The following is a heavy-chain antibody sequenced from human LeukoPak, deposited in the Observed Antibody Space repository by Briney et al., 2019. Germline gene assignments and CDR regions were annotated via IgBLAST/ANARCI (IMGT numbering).Heavy chain of an antibody. CDR2: INHSGST. J-gene: IGHJ5*02. CDR1: GGSLSDYY. Sequence: PSETLSLTCAVYGGSLSDYYWSWIRQPPGKGLEWIGEINHSGSTNYNPSLKSRVTISVDTSKNQFSLKLSSVTAADTAVYYCARWSSNYYDTSGRRLDPWGQGTLVTVS. CDR3: ARWSSNYYDTSGRRLDP. D-gene: IGHD3-22*01. V-gene: IGHV4-34*01.